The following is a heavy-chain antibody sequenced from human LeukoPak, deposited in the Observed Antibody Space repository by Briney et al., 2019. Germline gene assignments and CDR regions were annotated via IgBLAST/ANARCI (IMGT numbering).Heavy chain of an antibody. CDR1: GFTFSSYG. J-gene: IGHJ4*02. V-gene: IGHV3-30*02. CDR3: AKTRDGYNFGDFDY. Sequence: GGSLRLSCAASGFTFSSYGMHWVRQAPGKGLEWVAFIRYDGSNKYYADSVMGRFTISRDSSKNTLYLQMNSLRADDTAVYYCAKTRDGYNFGDFDYWGQGTLVTVSS. D-gene: IGHD5-24*01. CDR2: IRYDGSNK.